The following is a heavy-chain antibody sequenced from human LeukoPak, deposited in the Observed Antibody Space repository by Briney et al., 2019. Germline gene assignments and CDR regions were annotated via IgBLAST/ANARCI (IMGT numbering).Heavy chain of an antibody. D-gene: IGHD6-19*01. Sequence: GASVKVSCKTSGYTFTDYDITWVRQAPGQGLEWMGRVSPYNGNTYYSQRFQDRVTITKDTSTGTAYMDLRNLRTDDTAVYFCARTKKWLAFDDWGQGTMVTVSS. CDR2: VSPYNGNT. J-gene: IGHJ3*01. CDR3: ARTKKWLAFDD. V-gene: IGHV1-18*01. CDR1: GYTFTDYD.